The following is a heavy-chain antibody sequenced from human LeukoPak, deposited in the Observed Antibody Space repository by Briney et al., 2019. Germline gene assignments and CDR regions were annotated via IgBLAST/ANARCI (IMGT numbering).Heavy chain of an antibody. V-gene: IGHV7-4-1*02. CDR3: ARGSPIVLMVYAIRY. D-gene: IGHD2-8*01. J-gene: IGHJ4*02. CDR1: GYTFTSYA. Sequence: ASVKVSCKASGYTFTSYAMNWVRQAPGQGLERMGWINTNTGNPTYAQGFTGRFVFSLDTSVSTAYLQISSLKAEDTAVYYCARGSPIVLMVYAIRYWGQGTLVTVSS. CDR2: INTNTGNP.